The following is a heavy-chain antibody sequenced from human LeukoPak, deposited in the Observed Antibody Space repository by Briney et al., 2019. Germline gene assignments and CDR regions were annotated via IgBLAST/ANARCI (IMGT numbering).Heavy chain of an antibody. V-gene: IGHV1-46*01. CDR2: INPSGGST. CDR3: ARGGAVGDGYNPFDY. D-gene: IGHD5-24*01. Sequence: ASLKVSCKASGYTFTSYYMHWVRQAPGQGLEWMGIINPSGGSTSYAQKFQGRVTMTRDTSTSTVYMELSSLRSEDTAVYYCARGGAVGDGYNPFDYWGQGTLVTVSS. J-gene: IGHJ4*02. CDR1: GYTFTSYY.